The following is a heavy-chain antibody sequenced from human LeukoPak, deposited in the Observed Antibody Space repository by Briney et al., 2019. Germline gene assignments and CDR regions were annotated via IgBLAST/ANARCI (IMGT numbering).Heavy chain of an antibody. V-gene: IGHV3-74*01. CDR1: GFTFRNYW. Sequence: GSLRLSCAASGFTFRNYWMHWVRQAPGKGLVWVSRINSDGGSTTYADSMKGRFTISRDNAKNTLYLQMNSLRAEDTAVYYCARDQLYCSGGICYFDYWGQGALVTVSS. J-gene: IGHJ4*02. D-gene: IGHD2-15*01. CDR3: ARDQLYCSGGICYFDY. CDR2: INSDGGST.